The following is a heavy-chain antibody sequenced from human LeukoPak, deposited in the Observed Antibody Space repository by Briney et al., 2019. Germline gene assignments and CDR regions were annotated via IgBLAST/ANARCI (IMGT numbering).Heavy chain of an antibody. Sequence: GASVKVSCKASGYTFTGYYMHWVRQAPGQGLEWMGWINPNGGGTNYAQNFQGRATMTRDTSISTAYMELSRLRSDDTAVYYCARDISPRVGGAPDYWGQGTLVTVSS. J-gene: IGHJ4*02. CDR3: ARDISPRVGGAPDY. CDR2: INPNGGGT. CDR1: GYTFTGYY. V-gene: IGHV1-2*02. D-gene: IGHD2-2*01.